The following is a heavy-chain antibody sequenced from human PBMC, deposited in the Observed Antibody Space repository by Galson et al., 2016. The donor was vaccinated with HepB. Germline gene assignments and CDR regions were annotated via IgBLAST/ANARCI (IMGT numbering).Heavy chain of an antibody. CDR2: ITGSGGGT. Sequence: SLRLSCATSGLIFRSYAMSWVRQAPGKGLEWVSSITGSGGGTYYADSVKGRFTISRDNSNSTLYLQMNSLRAEDTAIYYCAKDREAGRVVEFPFDMWGQGTMVTVSS. J-gene: IGHJ3*02. CDR3: AKDREAGRVVEFPFDM. D-gene: IGHD3-10*01. V-gene: IGHV3-23*01. CDR1: GLIFRSYA.